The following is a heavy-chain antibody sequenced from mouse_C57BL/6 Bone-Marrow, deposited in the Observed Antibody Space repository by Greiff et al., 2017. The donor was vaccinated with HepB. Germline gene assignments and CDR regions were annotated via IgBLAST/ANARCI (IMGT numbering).Heavy chain of an antibody. CDR1: GFTFNTYA. CDR2: IRSKSSNYAT. D-gene: IGHD4-1*02. V-gene: IGHV10-3*01. CDR3: VRDQLGWDFFCFAY. J-gene: IGHJ3*01. Sequence: EVMLVESGGGLVQPKGSLKLSCAASGFTFNTYAMHWVRQAPGKGLEWVARIRSKSSNYATYYADSVKDRFTISRDDSQSMLYLQMNNLKTEDTAMYYCVRDQLGWDFFCFAYWGQGTLVTVSA.